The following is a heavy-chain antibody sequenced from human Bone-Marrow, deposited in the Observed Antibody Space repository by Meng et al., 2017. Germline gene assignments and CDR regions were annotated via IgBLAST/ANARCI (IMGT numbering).Heavy chain of an antibody. CDR2: INPNSGGT. J-gene: IGHJ4*02. CDR1: GYTFTGYY. D-gene: IGHD4-23*01. Sequence: ASVKVSCKASGYTFTGYYMHWVRQAPGQGLEWMGWINPNSGGTNYAQKFQGRVTMTRDTSISTAYMELSSLRSEDTAVYYCARHAYGGNSGTDYWGQGTLVTVSS. V-gene: IGHV1-2*02. CDR3: ARHAYGGNSGTDY.